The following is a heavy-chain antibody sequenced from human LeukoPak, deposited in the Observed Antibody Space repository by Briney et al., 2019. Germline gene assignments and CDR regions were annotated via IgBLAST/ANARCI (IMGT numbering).Heavy chain of an antibody. V-gene: IGHV3-21*01. CDR2: ISSSSSYR. CDR3: AREGDYGGIPGYYYGLDV. CDR1: GFTFSSYS. Sequence: GGSLRLSCAASGFTFSSYSMNWVRQAPGKGLEWVSSISSSSSYRYYADSLKGRFTISRDNAKNSLYLQMNSLRAEDTAVYYCAREGDYGGIPGYYYGLDVWGQGTTATVSS. J-gene: IGHJ6*02. D-gene: IGHD4-23*01.